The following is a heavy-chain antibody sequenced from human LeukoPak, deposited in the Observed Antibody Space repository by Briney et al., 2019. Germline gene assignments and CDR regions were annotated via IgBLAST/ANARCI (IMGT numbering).Heavy chain of an antibody. CDR2: INHSGST. Sequence: SETLSLTCAVYGGSFSGYYWSWIRQPPGKGLEWIGEINHSGSTNYNPSLKSRVTISVDTSKNQFSLKLSSVTAADTAVYYCARGEKRITIFGVVIIPTVWFDPWGQGTLVTVSS. J-gene: IGHJ5*02. CDR1: GGSFSGYY. CDR3: ARGEKRITIFGVVIIPTVWFDP. D-gene: IGHD3-3*01. V-gene: IGHV4-34*01.